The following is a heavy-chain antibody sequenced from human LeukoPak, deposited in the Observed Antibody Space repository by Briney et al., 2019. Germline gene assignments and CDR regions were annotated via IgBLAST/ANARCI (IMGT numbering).Heavy chain of an antibody. CDR1: GFTFDDYG. J-gene: IGHJ4*02. Sequence: GGSLRLSCAASGFTFDDYGMSWVRQAPGKGLEWVSVIYSGGSTYYADSVKGRFTISRDNSKNTLYLQMNSLRAEDTAVYYCARDPYTAMVHFDYWGQGTLVTVSS. V-gene: IGHV3-53*01. CDR2: IYSGGST. D-gene: IGHD5-18*01. CDR3: ARDPYTAMVHFDY.